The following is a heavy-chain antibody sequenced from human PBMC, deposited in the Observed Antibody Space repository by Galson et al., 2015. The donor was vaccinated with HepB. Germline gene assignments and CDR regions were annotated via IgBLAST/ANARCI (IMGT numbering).Heavy chain of an antibody. D-gene: IGHD3-22*01. CDR1: GFTFSNAW. V-gene: IGHV3-15*01. J-gene: IGHJ3*02. CDR2: IKSKTDGGTT. CDR3: TTGFASSGYYPGAFDI. Sequence: SLRLPCAASGFTFSNAWMSWVRQAPGKGLEWVGRIKSKTDGGTTDYAAPVKGRFTISRDDSKNTLYLQMNSLKTEDTAVYYCTTGFASSGYYPGAFDIWGQGTMVTVSS.